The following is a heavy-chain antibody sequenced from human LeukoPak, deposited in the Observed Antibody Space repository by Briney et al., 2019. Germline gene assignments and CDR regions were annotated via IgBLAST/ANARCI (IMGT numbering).Heavy chain of an antibody. CDR1: GYSFTSYW. J-gene: IGHJ4*02. V-gene: IGHV5-51*01. Sequence: GESLKISCKGSGYSFTSYWIGWVRQMPGKGMDWMGIIYPGDSDTRYSPPFQGQVTISADKSIRTAYLQWSSLSASDTAMYYCARHSSGTPLDYWGQGTLVTVSS. D-gene: IGHD1-7*01. CDR2: IYPGDSDT. CDR3: ARHSSGTPLDY.